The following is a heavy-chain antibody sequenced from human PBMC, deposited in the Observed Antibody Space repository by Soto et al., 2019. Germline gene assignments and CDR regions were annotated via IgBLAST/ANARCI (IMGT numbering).Heavy chain of an antibody. CDR1: VNTFTNYG. CDR3: ARGITIFGVVSLSYYFDY. V-gene: IGHV1-3*01. CDR2: INAGNGFT. Sequence: ASVKVSCKGSVNTFTNYGIHCVRLAPGQRLEWMGWINAGNGFTEYSQKFQGRVTFTSDTSASTAYMELSSLRSEDSAVYYCARGITIFGVVSLSYYFDYWGKGTLVTVSS. J-gene: IGHJ4*02. D-gene: IGHD3-3*01.